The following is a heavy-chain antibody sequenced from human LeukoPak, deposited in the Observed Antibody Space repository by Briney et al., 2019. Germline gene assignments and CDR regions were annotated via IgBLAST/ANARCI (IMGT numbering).Heavy chain of an antibody. J-gene: IGHJ4*02. D-gene: IGHD3-22*01. CDR1: GGSISSSSYY. CDR2: IYHSEST. Sequence: PSETLSLTCTVSGGSISSSSYYWGWLRQPPGKGLEWIGEIYHSESTNYNPSLKSRINISVDNTKDQFSLKLSSVTAADTAVYYCARLPRDYDSSGYGNYWGQGTLVTVSS. CDR3: ARLPRDYDSSGYGNY. V-gene: IGHV4-39*07.